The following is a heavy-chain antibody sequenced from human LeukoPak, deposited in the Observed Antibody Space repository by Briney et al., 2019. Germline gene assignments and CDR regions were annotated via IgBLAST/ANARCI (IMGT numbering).Heavy chain of an antibody. J-gene: IGHJ6*02. D-gene: IGHD2-15*01. V-gene: IGHV3-30-3*01. CDR2: ISYDGSNK. Sequence: GRSLRLSCAASGFTFSNYAMHWVRQAPGKGLEWVAVISYDGSNKYYADSVKGRFTISRDNAKNSLYLQMNSLRAEDTALYYCAKDIGMGYYYYYGMDVWGQGTTVTVSS. CDR3: AKDIGMGYYYYYGMDV. CDR1: GFTFSNYA.